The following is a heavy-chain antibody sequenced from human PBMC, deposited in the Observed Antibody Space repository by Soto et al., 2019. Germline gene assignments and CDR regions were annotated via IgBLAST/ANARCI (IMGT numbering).Heavy chain of an antibody. J-gene: IGHJ5*02. D-gene: IGHD3-10*01. Sequence: ASVKVSCKASGYTFTSYGISWVRQAPGQGLEWMGWISAYNGNTNYAQKLQGRVTMTTDTSTSTAYMELRGLRSDDTAVYYCARVRSITMVRGVIGGFDPWGQGTLVTVSS. V-gene: IGHV1-18*01. CDR3: ARVRSITMVRGVIGGFDP. CDR1: GYTFTSYG. CDR2: ISAYNGNT.